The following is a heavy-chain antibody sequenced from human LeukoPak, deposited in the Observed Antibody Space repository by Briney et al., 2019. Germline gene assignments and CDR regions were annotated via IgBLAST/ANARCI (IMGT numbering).Heavy chain of an antibody. D-gene: IGHD3-22*01. Sequence: GGSLRLSCAVSGVTVSSTDMSWVRQAPGKGLVWVSRINTDGSNTVYADSVKGRFTISRDNAKNSLYLQMNSLRAEDTAVYYCARPFYYDSNGGEGMDVWGQGTTVTVSS. CDR2: INTDGSNT. CDR3: ARPFYYDSNGGEGMDV. J-gene: IGHJ6*02. V-gene: IGHV3-74*03. CDR1: GVTVSSTD.